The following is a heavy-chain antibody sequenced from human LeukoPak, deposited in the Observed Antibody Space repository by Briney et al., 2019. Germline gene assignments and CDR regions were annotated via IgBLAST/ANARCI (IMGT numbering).Heavy chain of an antibody. J-gene: IGHJ3*02. Sequence: PGGAPLLSCAASWFTVSSNYMSWGRQAPGQGLEGVSRINNDGTTTTYAASVKGRFTISRDNARNTLYLQMNSLRAEDTAVYYCAKTRIITAYDALDIWGQGTVVSVSS. V-gene: IGHV3-74*01. CDR3: AKTRIITAYDALDI. CDR2: INNDGTTT. CDR1: WFTVSSNY. D-gene: IGHD3-10*01.